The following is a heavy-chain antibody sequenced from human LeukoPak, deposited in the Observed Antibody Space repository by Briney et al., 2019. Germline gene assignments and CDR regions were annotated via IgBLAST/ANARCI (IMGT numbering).Heavy chain of an antibody. D-gene: IGHD3-22*01. CDR1: GGTFSSYA. Sequence: ASVKVSCKASGGTFSSYAISWVRQAPGQGLGLMGRIITIFGTANYAQKFQGRVTITTDESTSTAYMELSSLRSEDTAVYYCAREMKSPYYYDSSGKYYFDYWGQGTLVTVSS. CDR3: AREMKSPYYYDSSGKYYFDY. J-gene: IGHJ4*02. V-gene: IGHV1-69*05. CDR2: IITIFGTA.